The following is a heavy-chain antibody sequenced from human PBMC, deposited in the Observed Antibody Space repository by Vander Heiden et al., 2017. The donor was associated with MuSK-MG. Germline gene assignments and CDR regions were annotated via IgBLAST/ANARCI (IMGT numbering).Heavy chain of an antibody. Sequence: QVQLQQWGAGLLKHSETLSLTCAVHGGSFSGYCWGWIRLRPGKGLEWIGEINHSGSTNYTPSLKSLVTISVDTSKNPFSPKLRYVTAVDTAVYYCARGKTAACTFLWFDPWGQGTLVTVSS. CDR3: ARGKTAACTFLWFDP. CDR1: GGSFSGYC. V-gene: IGHV4-34*01. J-gene: IGHJ5*02. D-gene: IGHD6-25*01. CDR2: INHSGST.